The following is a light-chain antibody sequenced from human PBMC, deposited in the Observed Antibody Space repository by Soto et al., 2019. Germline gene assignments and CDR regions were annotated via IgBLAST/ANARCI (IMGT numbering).Light chain of an antibody. Sequence: QSVLTQPPSVSGAPGQRVTISCTGSSSNIGAGYDVHWYQQFPGTAPKLLIYGNSTRPSGVPDRFSGSKSGTSASLAITGLQAEDEADYYCQSYGSSLSGYVFGTGTKVTVL. CDR1: SSNIGAGYD. V-gene: IGLV1-40*01. CDR2: GNS. J-gene: IGLJ1*01. CDR3: QSYGSSLSGYV.